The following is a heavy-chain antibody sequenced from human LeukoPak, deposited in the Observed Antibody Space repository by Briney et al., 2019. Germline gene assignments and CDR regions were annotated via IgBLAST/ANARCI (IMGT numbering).Heavy chain of an antibody. CDR2: IYYSGST. CDR3: ARPYSSGWYGAFDI. J-gene: IGHJ3*02. CDR1: GGSVSSGSYY. V-gene: IGHV4-61*01. D-gene: IGHD6-19*01. Sequence: SETLSLTCTVSGGSVSSGSYYWSWIRQPPGKGLEWIGYIYYSGSTNYNPSLKSRVTISVDTSKNQFSLKLSSVTATDTAVYYCARPYSSGWYGAFDIWGQGTMVTVSS.